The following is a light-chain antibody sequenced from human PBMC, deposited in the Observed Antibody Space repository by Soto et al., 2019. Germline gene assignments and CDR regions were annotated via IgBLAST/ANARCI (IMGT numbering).Light chain of an antibody. V-gene: IGLV2-14*01. CDR2: EVS. CDR3: TSYTDTKTGV. Sequence: QSALTQPASVSGSPGQSITISCTGTSSDVGGYNYVSWYQHHPDKAPKLIIYEVSNRPSGVSNRFSGSKSGNVASLTISGLQADDEADYYCTSYTDTKTGVFGGGTKLTVL. J-gene: IGLJ3*02. CDR1: SSDVGGYNY.